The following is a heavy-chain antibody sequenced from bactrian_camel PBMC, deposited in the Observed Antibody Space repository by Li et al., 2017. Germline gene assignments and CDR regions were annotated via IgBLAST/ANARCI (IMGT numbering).Heavy chain of an antibody. CDR2: IAPSTGST. Sequence: QVQLVESGGGSVQAGGSLRLSCVASGHTYSMNCMGWFRQAPGKERGGVAAIAPSTGSTYYDDSIKGRFTVSHVNSNNTMHLQMNSLKPEDTAVYYCAADLGWCGSAPLQREFRNWGQGTQVTVS. CDR3: AADLGWCGSAPLQREFRN. CDR1: GHTYSMNC. D-gene: IGHD6*01. V-gene: IGHV3-3*01. J-gene: IGHJ4*01.